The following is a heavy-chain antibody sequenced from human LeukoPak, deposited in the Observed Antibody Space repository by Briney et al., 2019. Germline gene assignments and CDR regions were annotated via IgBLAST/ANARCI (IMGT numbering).Heavy chain of an antibody. CDR1: GFTFNNAW. D-gene: IGHD5-24*01. Sequence: GGSLRLSCAASGFTFNNAWMSWVRQAPGKGLEWAARIKSNTDGGTTDYAASVKGRFTISRDDPENTLSLQVNSLNTEDTGVYYCSTRIKKDGYNWASASWGQGTLVTVSS. V-gene: IGHV3-15*01. J-gene: IGHJ5*02. CDR2: IKSNTDGGTT. CDR3: STRIKKDGYNWASAS.